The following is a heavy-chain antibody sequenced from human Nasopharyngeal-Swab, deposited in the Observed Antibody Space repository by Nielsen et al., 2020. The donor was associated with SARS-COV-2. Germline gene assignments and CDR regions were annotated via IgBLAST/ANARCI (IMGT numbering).Heavy chain of an antibody. D-gene: IGHD6-13*01. CDR3: TTDRYSSSWYNAINY. V-gene: IGHV3-15*01. CDR2: IKSKTDGGTT. Sequence: VRQAPGKGLEWVGRIKSKTDGGTTDYTAPLKGRFTISRDDSKNTLYLQMNSLKIEDTAVYYRTTDRYSSSWYNAINYWGQGTLVTVSS. J-gene: IGHJ4*02.